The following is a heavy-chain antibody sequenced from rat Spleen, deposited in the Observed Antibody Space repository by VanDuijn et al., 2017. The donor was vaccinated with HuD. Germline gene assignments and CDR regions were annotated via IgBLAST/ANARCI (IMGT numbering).Heavy chain of an antibody. V-gene: IGHV3-3*01. D-gene: IGHD4-3*01. CDR3: ARHNSGFDWFAY. Sequence: EVQLQESGPGLVKPSQSLSLTCSVTGFSITTHYWDWIRKFPGNKMEWRGYINSAGSTNYNPSLSSRISISRDTSKNQFFLQVNSVTPEDTATYYCARHNSGFDWFAYWGQGTLVTVSS. J-gene: IGHJ3*01. CDR2: INSAGST. CDR1: GFSITTHY.